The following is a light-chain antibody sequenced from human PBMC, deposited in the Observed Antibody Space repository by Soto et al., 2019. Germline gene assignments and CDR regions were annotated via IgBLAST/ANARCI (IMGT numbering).Light chain of an antibody. V-gene: IGKV3D-15*01. CDR3: QQYAYWPET. CDR2: YSS. CDR1: QSVRTN. Sequence: EGMMTQFPDTVSVTPCDTVTLSCGASQSVRTNLAWCQQRPGQAPRLLIHYSSTRATDIPARFSGSGSGTNFTLAISSLHSEDFAVYYCQQYAYWPETFGQGTKVDIK. J-gene: IGKJ1*01.